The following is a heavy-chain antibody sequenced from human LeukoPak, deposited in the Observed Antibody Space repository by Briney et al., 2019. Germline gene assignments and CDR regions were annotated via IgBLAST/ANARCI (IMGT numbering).Heavy chain of an antibody. Sequence: SETLSLTCTVSGYSISSGYYWGWIRQPPGKGLEWIGSIYHSGSTYYNPSLKSRVTISVDTSKNQFSLKLSSVTAADTAVYYCARGLRYYVFDYWGQGTLVTVSS. CDR3: ARGLRYYVFDY. V-gene: IGHV4-38-2*02. J-gene: IGHJ4*02. CDR1: GYSISSGYY. CDR2: IYHSGST. D-gene: IGHD3-22*01.